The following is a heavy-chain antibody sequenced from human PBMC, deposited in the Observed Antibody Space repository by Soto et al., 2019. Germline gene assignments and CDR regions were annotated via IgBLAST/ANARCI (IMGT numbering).Heavy chain of an antibody. J-gene: IGHJ6*02. Sequence: EVQLVESGGGLVQPGGSLRLSCAASGFIFNNYWMHWVRQAPGKGLVWVSRLHSDGSTTTYADSVKGRFTISRDNAKNPLYLQMNSLRAEDTAVYYCARELPTTIRGCYYYSYGMDVWGQGTTVTVSS. CDR1: GFIFNNYW. V-gene: IGHV3-74*03. CDR2: LHSDGSTT. CDR3: ARELPTTIRGCYYYSYGMDV. D-gene: IGHD2-2*02.